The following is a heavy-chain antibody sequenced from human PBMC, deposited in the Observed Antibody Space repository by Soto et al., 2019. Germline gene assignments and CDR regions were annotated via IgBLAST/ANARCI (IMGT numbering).Heavy chain of an antibody. Sequence: QVQLVESGGGVVQPGRSLRLSCAAYGFTFSTHAMHWVRQAPGKRLECVAIVSFDGSNKYYADSVKGRFTISRDNSKNTLSLQMSGFTPQDTAFYYCASDQSGITKAGDGRIYRCGQGTLVTVSS. CDR3: ASDQSGITKAGDGRIYR. D-gene: IGHD6-13*01. CDR2: VSFDGSNK. V-gene: IGHV3-30-3*01. J-gene: IGHJ5*02. CDR1: GFTFSTHA.